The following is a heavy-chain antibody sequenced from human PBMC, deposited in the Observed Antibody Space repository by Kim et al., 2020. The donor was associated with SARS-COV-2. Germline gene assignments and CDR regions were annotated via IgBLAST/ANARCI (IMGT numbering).Heavy chain of an antibody. D-gene: IGHD1-26*01. CDR1: GASISDYY. CDR2: VYYSGST. J-gene: IGHJ3*02. V-gene: IGHV4-59*13. CDR3: ARENSKPLPLLVGTTPDDAFDI. Sequence: SETLSLTCTVSGASISDYYWSWIRQPPGRPLEWIGHVYYSGSTSYNPSLQNRATISLDTSKGLFSLKLTSVTAADTALYFCARENSKPLPLLVGTTPDDAFDIWGRGTMVIVSS.